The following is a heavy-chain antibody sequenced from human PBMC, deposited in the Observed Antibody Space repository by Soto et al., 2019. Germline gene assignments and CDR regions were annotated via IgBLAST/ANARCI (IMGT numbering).Heavy chain of an antibody. CDR1: GGSISSSSYY. CDR2: IYYSGST. D-gene: IGHD2-21*02. J-gene: IGHJ4*02. CDR3: ARRYCGGDCYTFYDFDY. Sequence: SETLSLTCTVSGGSISSSSYYWGWIRQPPGKGLEWIGSIYYSGSTYYNPSLKSRVTISVDTSKNQFSLKLSSVTAADTAVYYCARRYCGGDCYTFYDFDYWGQGTLVTVPQ. V-gene: IGHV4-39*01.